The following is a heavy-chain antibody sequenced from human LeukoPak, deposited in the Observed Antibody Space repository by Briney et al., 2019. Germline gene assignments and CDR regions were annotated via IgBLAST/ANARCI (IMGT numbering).Heavy chain of an antibody. V-gene: IGHV1-18*01. J-gene: IGHJ6*02. CDR1: GYTFTSYG. D-gene: IGHD3-3*01. CDR2: ISAYNGNT. CDR3: ARRGYDFWSGYLSSYGMDV. Sequence: ASVKVSCKASGYTFTSYGISWVRQAPGQGLEWMGWISAYNGNTNYAQKLQGRVTMTTDTSTSTAYMELRSLRSDDTAVYYCARRGYDFWSGYLSSYGMDVWGQGTTVTVSS.